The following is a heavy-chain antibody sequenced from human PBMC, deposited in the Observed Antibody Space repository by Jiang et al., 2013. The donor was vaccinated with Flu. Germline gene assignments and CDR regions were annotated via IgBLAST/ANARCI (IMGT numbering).Heavy chain of an antibody. CDR1: GYSVKSDYY. Sequence: GSGLVKPSETLSLTCTVSGYSVKSDYYWAWIRQPPGKGLEWIGSIQQSGTTHFNPSLKSRVIMSLDTSKNQFSLKLSSVTAADTAVYYCAPHCSGTICFRRFDSWGQGTLVIVST. CDR2: IQQSGTT. D-gene: IGHD2-2*01. CDR3: APHCSGTICFRRFDS. J-gene: IGHJ4*02. V-gene: IGHV4-38-2*02.